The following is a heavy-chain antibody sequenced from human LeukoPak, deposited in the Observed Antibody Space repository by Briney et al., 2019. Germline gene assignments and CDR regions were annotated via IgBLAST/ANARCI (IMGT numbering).Heavy chain of an antibody. D-gene: IGHD2-2*02. CDR3: ARDIVVVPAAIRRTLDY. CDR2: ISSSSSYI. Sequence: LGGSLRLSCAASGFTFSSYSMNWVCQAPGKGLEWVSSISSSSSYIYYADSVKGRFTISRDNAKNSLYLQMNSLRAEDTAVYYCARDIVVVPAAIRRTLDYWGQGTLVTVSS. J-gene: IGHJ4*02. V-gene: IGHV3-21*04. CDR1: GFTFSSYS.